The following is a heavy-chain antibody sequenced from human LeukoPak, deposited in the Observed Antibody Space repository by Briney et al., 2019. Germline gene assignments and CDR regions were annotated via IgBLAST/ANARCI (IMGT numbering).Heavy chain of an antibody. D-gene: IGHD6-19*01. V-gene: IGHV1-2*02. CDR3: ARSSGWIREYYCMDV. J-gene: IGHJ6*03. CDR1: GYTFTGYY. Sequence: ASVEVSCKASGYTFTGYYIHWVRQAPGQGLEWLGWINPDSGGTTYAQKFQGRVTMTRDTSISSVYMELSRLRSDDTAVYYCARSSGWIREYYCMDVWGKGTTVTVSS. CDR2: INPDSGGT.